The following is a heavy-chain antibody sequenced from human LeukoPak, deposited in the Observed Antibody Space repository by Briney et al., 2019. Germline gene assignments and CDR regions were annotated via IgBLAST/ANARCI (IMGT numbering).Heavy chain of an antibody. CDR1: GGSISSNSYY. V-gene: IGHV4-39*01. CDR3: ARATRAARHFDF. Sequence: PSETLSLTCTVSGGSISSNSYYWGWIRQPPGKGLKWIGSIYYSGSTYYNPSLKSRVTISVDTSKNQFSLKLNSVTAADTAVYYCARATRAARHFDFWGQGTLVTVSS. J-gene: IGHJ4*02. D-gene: IGHD6-6*01. CDR2: IYYSGST.